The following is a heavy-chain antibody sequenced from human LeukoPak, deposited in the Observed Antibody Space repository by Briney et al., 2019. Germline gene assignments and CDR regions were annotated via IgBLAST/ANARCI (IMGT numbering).Heavy chain of an antibody. D-gene: IGHD3-22*01. Sequence: PSETLSLTCTVSGYSISSGYYWGWIRQPPGKGLEWIGSIYHSGSTYYNPSLKSRATISVDTSKNQFSLKLSSVTAADTAVYYCARDHYYDSSGSPHAFDIWGQGTMVTVSS. V-gene: IGHV4-38-2*02. CDR1: GYSISSGYY. CDR2: IYHSGST. J-gene: IGHJ3*02. CDR3: ARDHYYDSSGSPHAFDI.